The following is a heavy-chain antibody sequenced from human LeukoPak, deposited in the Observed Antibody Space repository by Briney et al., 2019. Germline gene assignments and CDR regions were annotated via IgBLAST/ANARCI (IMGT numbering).Heavy chain of an antibody. D-gene: IGHD5-24*01. CDR2: IYTTGSP. V-gene: IGHV4-4*09. CDR3: ARHRAEMATITAAAFDI. J-gene: IGHJ3*02. CDR1: GSSIGTYS. Sequence: SETLSLTGTVSGSSIGTYSGSWIRQPPGKGLEWVGYIYTTGSPHYNPSLKTRVTMSLDTSKNQFSLRLSSVTAADTAVFYCARHRAEMATITAAAFDIWGQGTTVTVSS.